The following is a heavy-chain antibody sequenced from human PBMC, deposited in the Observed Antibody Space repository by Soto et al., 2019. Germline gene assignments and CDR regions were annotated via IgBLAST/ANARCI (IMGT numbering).Heavy chain of an antibody. CDR1: GYTFSSIG. CDR2: ISPHKGDT. V-gene: IGHV1-18*01. J-gene: IGHJ4*02. D-gene: IGHD3-10*01. CDR3: ARDLDASGSYFTNY. Sequence: ASVKVSCKTSGYTFSSIGISWVRQAPGQGLEWMGWISPHKGDTCYAQRLQGRVTMTTDTSTSTAYMELRSLRSDDTAVYFCARDLDASGSYFTNYRGQGTLVTVSS.